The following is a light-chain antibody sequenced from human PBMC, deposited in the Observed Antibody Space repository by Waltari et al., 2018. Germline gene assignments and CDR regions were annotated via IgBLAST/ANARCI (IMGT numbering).Light chain of an antibody. V-gene: IGKV3D-15*01. J-gene: IGKJ1*01. CDR2: GSS. CDR1: HSVGNN. CDR3: QQYYNWPRT. Sequence: EIVMTQSPATLSVSPGERATLSCRASHSVGNNVVWYQHKPGQAPRLLMYGSSIRSVDFPSSFSGSGSGTEFTLTISGLQSEDFALYYCQQYYNWPRTFGQGTKVEIK.